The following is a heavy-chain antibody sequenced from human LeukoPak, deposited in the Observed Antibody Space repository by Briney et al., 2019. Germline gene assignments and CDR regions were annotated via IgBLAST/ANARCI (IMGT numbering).Heavy chain of an antibody. D-gene: IGHD2-2*01. CDR3: AKVIVVVPAAAGY. J-gene: IGHJ4*02. V-gene: IGHV3-23*01. CDR1: GFTFSSYA. Sequence: PGGSLRLSCAASGFTFSSYAMSWVRQAPGKGLEWVSAISGSGGSTYYADSVKGRFTISRDNSKSTLYLQMNSLRAEDTAVYYCAKVIVVVPAAAGYWGQGTLVTVSS. CDR2: ISGSGGST.